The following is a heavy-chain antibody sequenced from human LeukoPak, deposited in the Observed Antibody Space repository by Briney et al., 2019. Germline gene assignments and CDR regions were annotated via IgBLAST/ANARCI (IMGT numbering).Heavy chain of an antibody. J-gene: IGHJ5*02. CDR3: ARGLTGDYTNWFDP. V-gene: IGHV1-8*01. Sequence: ASVKVSCKASGYTFTSYDINWVRPATGQGLEWMGWMNPNSGNTGYAQKFQGRVTMTRNTSISTAYMELSSLRSEDTAVYYCARGLTGDYTNWFDPWGQGTLVTVSS. CDR1: GYTFTSYD. CDR2: MNPNSGNT. D-gene: IGHD7-27*01.